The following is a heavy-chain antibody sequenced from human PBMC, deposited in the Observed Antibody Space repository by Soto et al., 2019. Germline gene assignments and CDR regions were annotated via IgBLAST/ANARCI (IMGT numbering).Heavy chain of an antibody. CDR2: IIPIFGTA. J-gene: IGHJ5*02. CDR1: GGTFSSYA. Sequence: QVQLVQSGAEVKKPGSSVKVSCKASGGTFSSYAISWVRQAPGQGLEWMGGIIPIFGTANYAQKFQGRVTITADESTSTAYMELSSLSSEDTAVYYCASAPQLAAAAKGGGSWGQGTLVTVSS. V-gene: IGHV1-69*12. CDR3: ASAPQLAAAAKGGGS. D-gene: IGHD6-13*01.